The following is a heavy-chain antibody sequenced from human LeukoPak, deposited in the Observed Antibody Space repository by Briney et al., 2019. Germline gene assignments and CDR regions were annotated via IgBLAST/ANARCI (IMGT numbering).Heavy chain of an antibody. CDR3: ASTVEMATAYYFDY. CDR2: VIPIFGIA. CDR1: GGTFSSYA. J-gene: IGHJ4*02. D-gene: IGHD5-24*01. Sequence: SVKVSCKASGGTFSSYAISWVRQAPGQGLEWMGRVIPIFGIANYAQKFQGRVTITADKSTSTAYMELSSLRSEDTAVYYCASTVEMATAYYFDYWGQGTLVTVSS. V-gene: IGHV1-69*04.